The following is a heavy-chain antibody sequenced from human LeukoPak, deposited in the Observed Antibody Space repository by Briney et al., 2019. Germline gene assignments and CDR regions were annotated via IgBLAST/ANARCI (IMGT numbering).Heavy chain of an antibody. V-gene: IGHV4-34*08. CDR2: INHSGST. CDR3: AGSAQYSSRSL. J-gene: IGHJ4*02. CDR1: GFTFSDYY. D-gene: IGHD6-13*01. Sequence: PGGSLRLSCAASGFTFSDYYMSWIRQPPGKGLEWIGEINHSGSTNYNPSLKSRVTISVDTSKNQFSLKLSSVTAADTAVYYCAGSAQYSSRSLWGQGTLVTVSS.